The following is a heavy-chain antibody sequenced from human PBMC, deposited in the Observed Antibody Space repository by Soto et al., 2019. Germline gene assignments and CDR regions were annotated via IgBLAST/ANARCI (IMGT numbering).Heavy chain of an antibody. CDR1: IGSISSYY. Sequence: PSETLSLTCTVSIGSISSYYWSWIRQPPGKGLEWIGYIYYSGSTNYNPSLKSRVTISVDTSKNQFSLKLSSVTAADTAVYYCARDLVVGATASYDAFDIWGQGTMVTVSS. V-gene: IGHV4-59*01. J-gene: IGHJ3*02. CDR3: ARDLVVGATASYDAFDI. D-gene: IGHD1-26*01. CDR2: IYYSGST.